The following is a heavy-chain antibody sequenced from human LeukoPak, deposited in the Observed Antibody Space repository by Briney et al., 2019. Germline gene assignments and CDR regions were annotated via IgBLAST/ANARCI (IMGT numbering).Heavy chain of an antibody. V-gene: IGHV3-9*01. Sequence: GGSLRLSCAASGFTFGDYAMHWVRQAPGKGLEWVSGISWNSGSIGYADSVKGRFTISRDNAKNSLYLQMNSLRAEDTALYYCAKGAGYSSSWAFDYWGQGTLVTVSS. CDR1: GFTFGDYA. J-gene: IGHJ4*02. CDR3: AKGAGYSSSWAFDY. CDR2: ISWNSGSI. D-gene: IGHD6-13*01.